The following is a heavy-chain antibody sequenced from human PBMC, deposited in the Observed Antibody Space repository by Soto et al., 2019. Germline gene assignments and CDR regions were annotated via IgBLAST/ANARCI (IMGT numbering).Heavy chain of an antibody. CDR1: GFTFSSYS. Sequence: EVQLVESGGGLVKPGGSLRLSCAASGFTFSSYSMNWVRQAPGKGLEWVSSISSSSSYIYYADSVKGRFTISRDNDNNSLYLQMNSLRAEDTAVYYCARDVFVPAAIRYYYGTDVWGQGTTVTVCS. CDR3: ARDVFVPAAIRYYYGTDV. D-gene: IGHD2-2*02. V-gene: IGHV3-21*01. CDR2: ISSSSSYI. J-gene: IGHJ6*02.